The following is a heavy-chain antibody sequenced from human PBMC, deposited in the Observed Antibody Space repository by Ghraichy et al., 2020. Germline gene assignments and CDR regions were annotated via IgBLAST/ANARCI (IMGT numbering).Heavy chain of an antibody. Sequence: GSLSLTCTVSGGSISSFYWSWIRQPPGKGLEWIGYIFYSGNTKYNPSLKSRVNMSVDTSKNRFSLTLTSVTAADTGIYFCARRNYETTGYFFDPWGHGILVTVSS. D-gene: IGHD3-9*01. V-gene: IGHV4-59*01. J-gene: IGHJ5*02. CDR2: IFYSGNT. CDR1: GGSISSFY. CDR3: ARRNYETTGYFFDP.